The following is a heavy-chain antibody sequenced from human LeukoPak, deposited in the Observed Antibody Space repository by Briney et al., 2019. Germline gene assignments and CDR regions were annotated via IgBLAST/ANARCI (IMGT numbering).Heavy chain of an antibody. V-gene: IGHV1-2*02. D-gene: IGHD1-26*01. Sequence: GASVKVSCKASGYTFTDYYIHWVRQAPGQGLEWMGWINPNTGGTNSAQKFQGRVTMTRDTSISTADMELSRLRSDDTAVYYCARGDSGSYYFHFDYWGRGILVTVSS. J-gene: IGHJ4*02. CDR1: GYTFTDYY. CDR3: ARGDSGSYYFHFDY. CDR2: INPNTGGT.